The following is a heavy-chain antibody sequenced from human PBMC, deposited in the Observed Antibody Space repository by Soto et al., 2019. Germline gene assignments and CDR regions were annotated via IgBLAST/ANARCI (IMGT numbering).Heavy chain of an antibody. CDR2: IIPIFGTA. J-gene: IGHJ6*02. D-gene: IGHD6-6*01. CDR1: GGTFSSYA. CDR3: ARDYGRRNTSIIYYYYYYGMDV. Sequence: ASVKVSCKASGGTFSSYAISWVRQAPGQGLEWMGGIIPIFGTANYAQKFQGRVTITADESTSTAYMELSSLRSEDTAVYYCARDYGRRNTSIIYYYYYYGMDVWGQGTTVTVSS. V-gene: IGHV1-69*13.